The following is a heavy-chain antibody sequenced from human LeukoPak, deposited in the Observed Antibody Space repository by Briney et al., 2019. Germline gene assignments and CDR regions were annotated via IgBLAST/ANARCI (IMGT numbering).Heavy chain of an antibody. D-gene: IGHD1-26*01. CDR2: INSDGGST. CDR1: GFSFSSYW. Sequence: PGGSLRLSCAASGFSFSSYWMHWVRQAPGKGLVWVSRINSDGGSTTYADSVKGRFTISRDNAKNSLYLQMNSLRAEDTAVYYCAKDHDSGSYYVTYFDYWGQGTLVTVSS. J-gene: IGHJ4*02. CDR3: AKDHDSGSYYVTYFDY. V-gene: IGHV3-74*01.